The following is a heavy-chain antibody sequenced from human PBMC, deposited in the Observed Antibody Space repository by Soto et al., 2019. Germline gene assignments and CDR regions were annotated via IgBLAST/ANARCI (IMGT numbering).Heavy chain of an antibody. CDR3: GAQNYVAKGYHFET. CDR2: INHSGST. Sequence: SETLSLTCAVYGGSFSGYYWSWIRQPPGKGLEWIGEINHSGSTNYNPSLKSRVTISVDTSKNQFSLKLSSVTAADTAVYYFGAQNYVAKGYHFETWGQGPMVTGSS. CDR1: GGSFSGYY. V-gene: IGHV4-34*01. J-gene: IGHJ4*02. D-gene: IGHD1-7*01.